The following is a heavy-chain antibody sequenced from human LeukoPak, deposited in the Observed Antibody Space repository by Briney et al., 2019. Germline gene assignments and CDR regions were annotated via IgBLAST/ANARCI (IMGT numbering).Heavy chain of an antibody. D-gene: IGHD1-26*01. J-gene: IGHJ4*02. V-gene: IGHV3-66*02. CDR1: GFTVSSDY. CDR3: ARGGSGTYYSFDY. Sequence: GESLRLSCAASGFTVSSDYMSWVRQAPGEGLEWVSAIYSGGNKYYADSVKGRFTISRDNSKNTLYLQMSSLRAEDTAVYYCARGGSGTYYSFDYWGQGTLVTVSS. CDR2: IYSGGNK.